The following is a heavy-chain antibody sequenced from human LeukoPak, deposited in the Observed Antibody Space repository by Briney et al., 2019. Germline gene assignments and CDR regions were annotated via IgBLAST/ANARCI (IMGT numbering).Heavy chain of an antibody. CDR3: ARGVSYYDSSGYYNEYFQH. V-gene: IGHV4-59*08. CDR2: IYYSGST. Sequence: SETLSLTCTVSGGSISSYYWSWIRQPPGKGLEWIGYIYYSGSTNYNPSLKSRVTISVDTSKNQFSLKLSSVTAADTAVYYCARGVSYYDSSGYYNEYFQHWGQGTLVSVSS. CDR1: GGSISSYY. J-gene: IGHJ1*01. D-gene: IGHD3-22*01.